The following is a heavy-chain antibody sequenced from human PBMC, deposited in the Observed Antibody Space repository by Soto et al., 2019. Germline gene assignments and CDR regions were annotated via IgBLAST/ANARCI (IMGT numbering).Heavy chain of an antibody. V-gene: IGHV4-59*01. Sequence: SATLSLTCTVSGGSISSYYWSWIRQPPGKGLEWIGYIYYSGSTNYNPSLKSRVTISVDTSKNQFSLKLSSVTAADTAVYYCAREPWGTHAFDIWGQGTMVTVS. D-gene: IGHD3-16*01. CDR3: AREPWGTHAFDI. CDR2: IYYSGST. J-gene: IGHJ3*02. CDR1: GGSISSYY.